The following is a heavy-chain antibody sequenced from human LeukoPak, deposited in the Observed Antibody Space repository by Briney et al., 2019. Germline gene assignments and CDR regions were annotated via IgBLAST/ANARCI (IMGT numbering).Heavy chain of an antibody. Sequence: PGGSLRLSCAASGFTVSSNYMNWVRQAPGKGLEWVSIIYSGGSTYYADSVKGRFTISRDTSKNTLYLQMNSLRAEDTAVYYCARGRPYDYVWGSYLPFDYWGQGTLVTVSS. CDR3: ARGRPYDYVWGSYLPFDY. J-gene: IGHJ4*02. CDR1: GFTVSSNY. D-gene: IGHD3-16*02. CDR2: IYSGGST. V-gene: IGHV3-53*01.